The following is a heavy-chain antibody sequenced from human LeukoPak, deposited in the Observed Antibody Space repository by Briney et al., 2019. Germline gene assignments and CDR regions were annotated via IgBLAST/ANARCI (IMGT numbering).Heavy chain of an antibody. CDR2: IRSSGNTI. Sequence: GGSLRLSCAASGFTFSSYEMNWVRQAPGKGLEWLSYIRSSGNTIYYADSVKGRFTISRDNSKNTLYLQMNSLRAEDTAVYYCAKDGGGYEPFDYWGQGTLVTVSS. D-gene: IGHD5-12*01. V-gene: IGHV3-48*03. J-gene: IGHJ4*02. CDR1: GFTFSSYE. CDR3: AKDGGGYEPFDY.